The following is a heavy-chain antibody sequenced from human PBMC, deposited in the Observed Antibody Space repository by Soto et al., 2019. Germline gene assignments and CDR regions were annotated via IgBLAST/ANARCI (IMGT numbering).Heavy chain of an antibody. V-gene: IGHV4-30-4*01. CDR1: GGSISSGDYY. D-gene: IGHD3-10*01. Sequence: PSLTCTVSGGSISSGDYYSSWIRQPPGKGLEWIGYIYYSGSTYYNPSLKSRVTISVDTSKNQFSLKLSSVTAADTAVYYCARHYYGSGSGNWFDPWGQGTLVTVSS. CDR3: ARHYYGSGSGNWFDP. J-gene: IGHJ5*02. CDR2: IYYSGST.